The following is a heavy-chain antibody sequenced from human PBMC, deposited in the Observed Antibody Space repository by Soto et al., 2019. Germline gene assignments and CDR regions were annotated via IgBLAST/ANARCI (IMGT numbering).Heavy chain of an antibody. J-gene: IGHJ4*02. Sequence: QVQLVQSGAEVKKPGSSVKVSCKASGGTFTSYTINWVRQAPGQGLEWMGRIIPILDTANYAQKFQGRVTVTADKSTGTAFMELTSLRSEDTAVYYCARGATDATRGDHWGQGTLVTVSS. V-gene: IGHV1-69*08. CDR1: GGTFTSYT. D-gene: IGHD5-12*01. CDR3: ARGATDATRGDH. CDR2: IIPILDTA.